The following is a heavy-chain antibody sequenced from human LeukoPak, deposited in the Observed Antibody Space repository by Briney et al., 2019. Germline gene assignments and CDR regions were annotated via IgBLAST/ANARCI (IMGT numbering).Heavy chain of an antibody. J-gene: IGHJ3*02. CDR1: GFTVSSNY. CDR2: IYSGGST. CDR3: AVTYYSESSGYYNAFDI. V-gene: IGHV3-66*02. D-gene: IGHD3-22*01. Sequence: GGSLRLSCAASGFTVSSNYMSWVRQAPGKGLEWVSVIYSGGSTYYADSVKGRFTISRDNSKNTLYLQMNSLRAEDTAVYYCAVTYYSESSGYYNAFDIWGQGTMVTVSS.